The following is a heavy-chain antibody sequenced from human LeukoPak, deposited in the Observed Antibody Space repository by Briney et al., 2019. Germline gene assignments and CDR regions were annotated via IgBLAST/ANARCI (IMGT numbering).Heavy chain of an antibody. V-gene: IGHV3-30-3*01. D-gene: IGHD5-24*01. J-gene: IGHJ4*02. CDR1: GLTFSSYA. CDR3: ARDGDGYSFDY. Sequence: HPGGSLRLSCAASGLTFSSYAMHWVRQAPGKGLEWVAVISYDGSNKYYADSVKGRFTISRDNSKNTLYLQMNSLRAEDTAVYYCARDGDGYSFDYWGQGTLVTVSS. CDR2: ISYDGSNK.